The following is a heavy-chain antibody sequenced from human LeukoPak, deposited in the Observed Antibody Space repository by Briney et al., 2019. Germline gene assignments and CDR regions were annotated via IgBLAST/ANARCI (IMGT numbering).Heavy chain of an antibody. CDR1: GFTFSSYA. D-gene: IGHD1-26*01. Sequence: PGGSLRLSCAASGFTFSSYAMHWVRQAPGKGLEWVSVIYSGGSTYYADSVKGRFTISRDNSKNTLYLQMNSLRAEDTAVYYCARAPSEWELIDWGQGTLVTVSS. CDR3: ARAPSEWELID. V-gene: IGHV3-66*02. J-gene: IGHJ4*02. CDR2: IYSGGST.